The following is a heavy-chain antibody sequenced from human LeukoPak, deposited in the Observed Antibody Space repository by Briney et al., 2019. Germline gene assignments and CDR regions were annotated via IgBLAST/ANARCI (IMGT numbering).Heavy chain of an antibody. Sequence: ASVKLSCKASGYTFTGYYMHWVRQAPGQGLEWMGRINPNSGGTNYAQKFQGRVTMTRDTSISTAYMELSRLRSDDTAVYYCAREGHRYCGGDCYSNWFDPWGQGTLVTVSS. D-gene: IGHD2-21*02. CDR3: AREGHRYCGGDCYSNWFDP. CDR2: INPNSGGT. J-gene: IGHJ5*02. V-gene: IGHV1-2*06. CDR1: GYTFTGYY.